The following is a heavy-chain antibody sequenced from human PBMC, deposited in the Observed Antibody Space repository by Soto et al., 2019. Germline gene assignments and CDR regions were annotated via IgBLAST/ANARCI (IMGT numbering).Heavy chain of an antibody. V-gene: IGHV5-51*01. CDR3: ARRHNQGIAVAHIYYYYGMDV. CDR1: GYSFTSYW. Sequence: GESLKISCKGSGYSFTSYWIGWVRQMPGKGLEWMGIIYPGDSDTRYSPSFQGQVTISADKSISTAYLQWSSLKASDTAMYYCARRHNQGIAVAHIYYYYGMDVWGQGTTVTVSS. CDR2: IYPGDSDT. J-gene: IGHJ6*02. D-gene: IGHD6-19*01.